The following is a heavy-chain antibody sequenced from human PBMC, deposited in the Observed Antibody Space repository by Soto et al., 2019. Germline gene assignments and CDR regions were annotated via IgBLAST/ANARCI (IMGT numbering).Heavy chain of an antibody. Sequence: PSETLSLTCAVYGGSFSGYYWSWIRQPPGKGLEWIGEINHSGSTNYNPSLKSRVTITVDTSKNQFSLKLSSVTAADTAVYYCARGAYYYGSGSLPLGYWGQGTLVTVSS. CDR3: ARGAYYYGSGSLPLGY. CDR1: GGSFSGYY. D-gene: IGHD3-10*01. CDR2: INHSGST. J-gene: IGHJ4*02. V-gene: IGHV4-34*01.